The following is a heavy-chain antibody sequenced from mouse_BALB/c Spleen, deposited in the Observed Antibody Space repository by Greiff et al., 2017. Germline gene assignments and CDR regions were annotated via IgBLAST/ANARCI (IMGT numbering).Heavy chain of an antibody. J-gene: IGHJ4*01. V-gene: IGHV6-6*02. D-gene: IGHD2-4*01. Sequence: EVKVEESGGGLVQPGGSMKLSCVASGFTFSNYWMNWVRQSPEKGLEWVAEIRLKYNNYATHYAESVKGRFTISRDDSKSSVYLQMNNLRTEDTGIYYSTIFYYYYHYSIDYWGQGTSLTVSS. CDR1: GFTFSNYW. CDR3: TIFYYYYHYSIDY. CDR2: IRLKYNNYAT.